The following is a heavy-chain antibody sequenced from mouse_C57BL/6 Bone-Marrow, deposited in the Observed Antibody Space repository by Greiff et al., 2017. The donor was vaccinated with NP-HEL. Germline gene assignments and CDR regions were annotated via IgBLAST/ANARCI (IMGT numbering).Heavy chain of an antibody. Sequence: DVKLQESGAELVRPGASVKLSCTASGFNIKDDYMHWVKQRPEQGLEWIGWIDPENGDTEYASKFQGKATITADTSSNTAYLQLSSLTSEDTAVYYCTYYGNYVLFDYWGQGTTLTVSS. D-gene: IGHD2-1*01. CDR1: GFNIKDDY. CDR2: IDPENGDT. J-gene: IGHJ2*01. V-gene: IGHV14-4*01. CDR3: TYYGNYVLFDY.